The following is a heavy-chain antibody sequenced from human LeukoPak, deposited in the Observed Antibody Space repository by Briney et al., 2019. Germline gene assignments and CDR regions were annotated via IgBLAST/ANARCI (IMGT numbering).Heavy chain of an antibody. V-gene: IGHV5-51*01. D-gene: IGHD4-17*01. CDR2: IYPGDSAT. J-gene: IGHJ4*02. CDR1: GYSFATYW. Sequence: GESLKISCKGSGYSFATYWIGWVRQMPGKGLEWMGIIYPGDSATRYSPSFRGQVTISADKSISTAYLQWSSLKASDTAMYYCARHWGRGDYEHFEYWGQGTLVTVSS. CDR3: ARHWGRGDYEHFEY.